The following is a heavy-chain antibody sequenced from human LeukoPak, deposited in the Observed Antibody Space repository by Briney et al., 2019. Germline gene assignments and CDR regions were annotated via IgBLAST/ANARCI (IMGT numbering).Heavy chain of an antibody. V-gene: IGHV4-34*01. D-gene: IGHD3-10*01. CDR2: INHSGST. CDR1: GGSFSGYY. Sequence: SETLSLTCAAYGGSFSGYYWSWIRQPPGKGLEWIGEINHSGSTNYNPSLKSRVTISVDTSKNQFSLKLSSVTAADTAVYYCARSPLSITMVRGAPTDAFDIWGQGTMVTVSS. CDR3: ARSPLSITMVRGAPTDAFDI. J-gene: IGHJ3*02.